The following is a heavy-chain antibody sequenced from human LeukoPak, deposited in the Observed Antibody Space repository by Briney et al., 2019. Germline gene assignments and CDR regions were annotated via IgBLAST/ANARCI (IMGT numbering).Heavy chain of an antibody. V-gene: IGHV1-2*02. CDR2: INPNSGGT. D-gene: IGHD3-10*01. CDR1: GYTFTGYY. CDR3: ASWSDRITMVRGVEDY. J-gene: IGHJ4*02. Sequence: ASVKVSCKASGYTFTGYYMHWVRQAPGQGLERMGWINPNSGGTNYAQKFQGRVTMNRDTSISTAYMELSRLRSDDTAVYYCASWSDRITMVRGVEDYWGQGTLVTVSS.